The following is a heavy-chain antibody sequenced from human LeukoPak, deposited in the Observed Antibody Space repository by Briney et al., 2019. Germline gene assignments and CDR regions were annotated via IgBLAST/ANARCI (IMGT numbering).Heavy chain of an antibody. V-gene: IGHV3-11*01. CDR3: AGTDGPSSGPYGMDV. J-gene: IGHJ6*02. D-gene: IGHD6-19*01. CDR1: VFTFSVYY. Sequence: GGSLRLSCAASVFTFSVYYMSWIRQAPGKGLEWVSYISSSGSTIYYADSVKGRFTISRDNAKNSLYLQMNSLRAEDTAVYYRAGTDGPSSGPYGMDVWGQGTTVTVSS. CDR2: ISSSGSTI.